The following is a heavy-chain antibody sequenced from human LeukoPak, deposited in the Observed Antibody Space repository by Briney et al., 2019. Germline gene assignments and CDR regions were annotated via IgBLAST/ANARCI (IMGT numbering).Heavy chain of an antibody. CDR3: ARDHWNSDREFAF. Sequence: APVKVSCKASGYTFTSYYMHWVRQAPGQGLEWMGWVSASNGHTNYAQKFQGRVTMTTDTSTTTAYLDLASLRSDDTAVYYCARDHWNSDREFAFWGQGTLVTVSS. D-gene: IGHD1/OR15-1a*01. CDR1: GYTFTSYY. J-gene: IGHJ4*02. V-gene: IGHV1-18*04. CDR2: VSASNGHT.